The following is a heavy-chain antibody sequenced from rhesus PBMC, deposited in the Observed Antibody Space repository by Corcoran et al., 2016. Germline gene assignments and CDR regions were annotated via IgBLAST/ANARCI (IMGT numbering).Heavy chain of an antibody. Sequence: QLQLQESGPGLVKPSETLSLTCAVSGGSISGYYWSWIRHPPGKGLEWIVNFVGNFAGTNYNTSRKSRVTISKDPSKNHFSLKLRSVTAAVTAVYYCARDFGLVTLDYWGQGVLVTVSS. CDR1: GGSISGYY. CDR3: ARDFGLVTLDY. CDR2: FVGNFAGT. V-gene: IGHV4-81*01. D-gene: IGHD3-3*01. J-gene: IGHJ4*01.